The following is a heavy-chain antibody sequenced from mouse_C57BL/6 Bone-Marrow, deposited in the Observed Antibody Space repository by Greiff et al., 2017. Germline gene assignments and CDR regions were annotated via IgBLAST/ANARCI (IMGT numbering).Heavy chain of an antibody. J-gene: IGHJ3*01. CDR3: KITTGAY. CDR1: GFNIKDDY. Sequence: EVQLVESGAELVRPGASVKLSCTASGFNIKDDYMHWVKQRPEQGLEWIGWIDPETGDTEYASKFQGKATITADTSSNTAYLQLSSLTSEDTAVYYCKITTGAYWGQGTLVTVSA. V-gene: IGHV14-4*01. D-gene: IGHD1-1*01. CDR2: IDPETGDT.